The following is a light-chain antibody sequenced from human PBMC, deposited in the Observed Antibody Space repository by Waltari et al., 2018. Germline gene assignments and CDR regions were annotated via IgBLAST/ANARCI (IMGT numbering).Light chain of an antibody. V-gene: IGKV1-39*01. CDR2: DAS. Sequence: DIQMTQSPSSLSASVGDTVNITCRASQSVSNYLSWYQHKQGKAPELLIYDASTLQPGVPSRFSGSGSGTDFTLSISSLQPEDFATYYCLHSYTTLIFTFGPGTKVDV. J-gene: IGKJ3*01. CDR3: LHSYTTLIFT. CDR1: QSVSNY.